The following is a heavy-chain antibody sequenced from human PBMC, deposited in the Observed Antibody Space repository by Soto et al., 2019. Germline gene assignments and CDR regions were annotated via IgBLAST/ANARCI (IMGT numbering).Heavy chain of an antibody. CDR2: ISAHNGNT. Sequence: QVHLVQSGAEVKKPGASVKVSCQGSGYAFTTYGITWVRQAPGQGLEWMGWISAHNGNTNYAQKLQGRVTVTRDTSTTTAYMELRSLRYVDTVVYYCARGRYGDYWGEGALVTVSS. CDR3: ARGRYGDY. J-gene: IGHJ4*02. V-gene: IGHV1-18*01. CDR1: GYAFTTYG. D-gene: IGHD1-1*01.